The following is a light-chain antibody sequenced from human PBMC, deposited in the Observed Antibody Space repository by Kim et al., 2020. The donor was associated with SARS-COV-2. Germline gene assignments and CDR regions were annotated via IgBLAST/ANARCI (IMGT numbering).Light chain of an antibody. CDR3: QKYNSAPRT. CDR2: AAS. Sequence: SSVGDRVTITCRASQGISNYLAWYQQKPGKVPKLLIYAASALQSGVPSRFSGSGSGTDFTLTISSLQPEDVATYYCQKYNSAPRTFGQGTKVEIK. V-gene: IGKV1-27*01. CDR1: QGISNY. J-gene: IGKJ1*01.